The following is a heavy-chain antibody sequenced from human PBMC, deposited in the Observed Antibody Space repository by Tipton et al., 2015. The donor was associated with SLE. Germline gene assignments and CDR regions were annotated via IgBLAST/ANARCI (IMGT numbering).Heavy chain of an antibody. D-gene: IGHD5-24*01. CDR2: INHSGST. J-gene: IGHJ4*02. CDR1: GGSFSGYY. V-gene: IGHV4-34*01. Sequence: TLSLTCAVYGGSFSGYYWSWIRQPPGKGLEWIGEINHSGSTNYNPSLKSRVTISVDTSKNQFSLKLSSVTAADTAVYYCAGEMATIGYWGQGTLVTVSS. CDR3: AGEMATIGY.